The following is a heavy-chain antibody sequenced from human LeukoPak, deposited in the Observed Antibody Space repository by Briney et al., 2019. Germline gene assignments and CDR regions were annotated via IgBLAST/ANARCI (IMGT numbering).Heavy chain of an antibody. V-gene: IGHV3-23*01. D-gene: IGHD1-26*01. CDR3: AKTMGAIDHDY. Sequence: TGGSLRLSCVASGFTFRGFAMSWVRQAPGKGLEWVSTISNSGGSTYYADSVKGRFTISRDNSKNTLYLQMNSLRAEDTAVYFCAKTMGAIDHDYWGQGTLVTVSS. CDR2: ISNSGGST. J-gene: IGHJ4*02. CDR1: GFTFRGFA.